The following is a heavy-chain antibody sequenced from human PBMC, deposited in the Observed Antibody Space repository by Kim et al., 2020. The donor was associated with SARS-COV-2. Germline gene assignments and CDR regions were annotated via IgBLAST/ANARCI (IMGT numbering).Heavy chain of an antibody. CDR2: ISYDGSNK. V-gene: IGHV3-30*04. D-gene: IGHD1-26*01. CDR1: GFTFSSYA. J-gene: IGHJ3*02. CDR3: ARGWELLGLYRAFDI. Sequence: GGSLRLSCAASGFTFSSYAMHWVRQAPGKGLEWVAVISYDGSNKYYADSVKGRFTISRDNSKNTLYLQMNSLRAEDTAVYYCARGWELLGLYRAFDIWGQGTMVTVSS.